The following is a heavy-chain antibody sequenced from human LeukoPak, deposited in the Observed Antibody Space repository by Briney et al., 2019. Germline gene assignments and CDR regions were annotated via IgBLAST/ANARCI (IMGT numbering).Heavy chain of an antibody. CDR3: ARDVDDFWSGYYMDV. Sequence: ASVKVSCKASGYTFTSYGISWVRQAPGQGLEWMGWINPNSGGTNYAQKFQGRVTMTRDTSISTAYMELSRLRSDDTAVYYCARDVDDFWSGYYMDVWGKGTTVTVSS. V-gene: IGHV1-2*02. CDR1: GYTFTSYG. D-gene: IGHD3-3*01. CDR2: INPNSGGT. J-gene: IGHJ6*04.